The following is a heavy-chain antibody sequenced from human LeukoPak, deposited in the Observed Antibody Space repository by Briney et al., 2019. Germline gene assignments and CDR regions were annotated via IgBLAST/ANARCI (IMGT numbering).Heavy chain of an antibody. Sequence: GGSLRLSCAVSGFTFNYYAMSWVRQAPGEGLEGLEWVSTISGSGGSTYYADSVKGRFTISRDNSKSTLYLQMDSLTADDTGIYYCARSVGSTSVANDYWGQGTLVTVSP. D-gene: IGHD1-26*01. CDR3: ARSVGSTSVANDY. CDR1: GFTFNYYA. J-gene: IGHJ4*02. CDR2: ISGSGGST. V-gene: IGHV3-23*01.